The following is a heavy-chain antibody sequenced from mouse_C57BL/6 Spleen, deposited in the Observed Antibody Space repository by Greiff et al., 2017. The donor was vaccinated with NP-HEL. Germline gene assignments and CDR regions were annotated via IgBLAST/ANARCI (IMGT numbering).Heavy chain of an antibody. Sequence: VQLQQSGAELVKPGASVKLSCTASGFNIKDYYMHWVKQRTEQGLEWIGRIDPEDGETKYAPEFQGKATITADTSSNTAYLQLSSLTSEDTAVYYCARSGDYYGSSYVLYWGQGTTLTVSS. CDR2: IDPEDGET. V-gene: IGHV14-2*01. CDR3: ARSGDYYGSSYVLY. J-gene: IGHJ2*01. D-gene: IGHD1-1*01. CDR1: GFNIKDYY.